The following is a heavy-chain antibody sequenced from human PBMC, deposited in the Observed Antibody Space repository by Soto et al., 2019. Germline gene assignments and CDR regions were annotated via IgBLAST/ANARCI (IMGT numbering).Heavy chain of an antibody. V-gene: IGHV1-69*01. D-gene: IGHD6-6*01. CDR1: GGTFSSYA. CDR2: IIPIFGTA. J-gene: IGHJ5*02. CDR3: ARDPVYSSSPPNWFDP. Sequence: KVSCNASGGTFSSYAISWVRQAPGQGLEWMGGIIPIFGTANYAQKFQGRVTITADESTSTAYMELSSLRSEDTAVYYCARDPVYSSSPPNWFDPWGQGTLVTVSS.